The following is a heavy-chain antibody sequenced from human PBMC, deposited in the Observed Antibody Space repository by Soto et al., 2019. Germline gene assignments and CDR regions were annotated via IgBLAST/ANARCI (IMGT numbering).Heavy chain of an antibody. J-gene: IGHJ6*02. CDR3: AATGGNYCGLDV. D-gene: IGHD2-8*02. Sequence: GASVKVSCKSSDNTFTHYGINWVRQAPGQGLEWMGWISGYNGNTKYAQKFQDRVTMTADTSTRTAFMEVRSLTSDDTGVYFCAATGGNYCGLDVWGQGTTVTVSS. V-gene: IGHV1-18*01. CDR1: DNTFTHYG. CDR2: ISGYNGNT.